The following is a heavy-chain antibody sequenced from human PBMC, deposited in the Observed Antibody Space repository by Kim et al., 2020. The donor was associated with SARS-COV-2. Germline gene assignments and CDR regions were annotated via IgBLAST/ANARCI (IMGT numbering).Heavy chain of an antibody. CDR1: GFTFSSYA. Sequence: GGSLRLSCAASGFTFSSYAMSWVRQAPGKGLEWVSAISGSGGSTYYADSVKGRFTISRDNSKNTLYLQMNSLRAEDTAVYYCAKDPPQDWGRNYDYAGGEYWGQGTLVTVSS. CDR2: ISGSGGST. J-gene: IGHJ4*02. D-gene: IGHD1-7*01. CDR3: AKDPPQDWGRNYDYAGGEY. V-gene: IGHV3-23*01.